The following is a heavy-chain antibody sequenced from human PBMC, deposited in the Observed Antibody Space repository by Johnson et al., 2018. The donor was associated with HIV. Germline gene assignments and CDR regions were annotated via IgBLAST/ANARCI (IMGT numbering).Heavy chain of an antibody. D-gene: IGHD1-20*01. J-gene: IGHJ3*02. V-gene: IGHV3-66*01. CDR2: IYSGGST. CDR1: GFTVSSNY. CDR3: ASSITGAHRGAFDI. Sequence: VQLVESGGGLVQPGGSLRLSCAASGFTVSSNYMNWVRQAPGKGLEWVSVIYSGGSTYYADSVKGRFTISRDNSKNTLYLQMNSLRAGDTAVYYCASSITGAHRGAFDIWGQGTMVTVSS.